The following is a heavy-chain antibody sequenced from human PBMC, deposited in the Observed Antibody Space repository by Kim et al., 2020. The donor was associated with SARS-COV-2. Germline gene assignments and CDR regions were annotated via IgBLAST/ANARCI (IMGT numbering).Heavy chain of an antibody. D-gene: IGHD3-10*01. Sequence: GGSLRLSCAASGFTFDDYAMHWVRQAPGKGLEWVSGFSWNSGSIGYADSVKGRFTISRDNAKNSLYLQMNSLRAEDTALYYCAKDIFPHSYGSGSYEYY. J-gene: IGHJ6*01. V-gene: IGHV3-9*01. CDR3: AKDIFPHSYGSGSYEYY. CDR2: FSWNSGSI. CDR1: GFTFDDYA.